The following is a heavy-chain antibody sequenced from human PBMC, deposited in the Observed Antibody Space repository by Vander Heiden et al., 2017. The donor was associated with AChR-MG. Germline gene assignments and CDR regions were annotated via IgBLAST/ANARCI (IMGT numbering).Heavy chain of an antibody. CDR3: AKDFGDLVPAAITDWFDP. V-gene: IGHV3-23*01. J-gene: IGHJ5*02. CDR1: GFTFSSYA. CDR2: ISGSGGST. D-gene: IGHD2-2*02. Sequence: EVQLLESGGGLVQPGGSLRLSCAASGFTFSSYAMSWVRQAPGKGLEWVSAISGSGGSTYYADSVKGRFTISRDNSKNTLYLQMNSLRAEDTAVYYCAKDFGDLVPAAITDWFDPWGQGTLVTVSS.